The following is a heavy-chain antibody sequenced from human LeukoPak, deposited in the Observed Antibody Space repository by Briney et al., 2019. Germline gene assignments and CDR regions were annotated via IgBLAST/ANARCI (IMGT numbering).Heavy chain of an antibody. D-gene: IGHD3-10*01. CDR3: ARDRGVRGVMVVRSYMDV. J-gene: IGHJ6*03. CDR2: INLNSGGT. CDR1: GYTFIGYY. V-gene: IGHV1-2*06. Sequence: AAVKVSCKASGYTFIGYYMHAVRPAPGRGGEWMGRINLNSGGTNYAQMFQGRVNMTRDTSISTAYMEVSRLRSDVTAVYYCARDRGVRGVMVVRSYMDVWGKGTTVTVSS.